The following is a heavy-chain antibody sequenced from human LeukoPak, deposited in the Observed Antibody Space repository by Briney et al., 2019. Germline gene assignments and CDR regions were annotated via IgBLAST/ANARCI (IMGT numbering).Heavy chain of an antibody. J-gene: IGHJ6*03. Sequence: ASVKVSCKASGYTFTSYYMHWVRQAPGQGLEWMGIISPSGGSTSYAQKFQGRVTMTRDTSTSTVYMELSSLRSEDTAVYYCARARNNYYYMDVWGKGTTVTVSS. CDR1: GYTFTSYY. CDR3: ARARNNYYYMDV. CDR2: ISPSGGST. V-gene: IGHV1-46*01.